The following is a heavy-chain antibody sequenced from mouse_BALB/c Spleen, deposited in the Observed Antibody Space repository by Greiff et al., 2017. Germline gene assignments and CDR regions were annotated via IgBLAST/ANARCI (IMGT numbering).Heavy chain of an antibody. CDR2: ISYDGSN. D-gene: IGHD1-1*01. CDR1: GYSITSGYY. J-gene: IGHJ2*01. Sequence: ESGPGLVKPSQSLSLTCSVTGYSITSGYYWNWIRQFPGNKLEWMGYISYDGSNNYNPSLKNRISITRDTSKNQFFLKLNSVTTEDTATYYCARDGSRYYFDYWGQGTTLTVSS. CDR3: ARDGSRYYFDY. V-gene: IGHV3-6*02.